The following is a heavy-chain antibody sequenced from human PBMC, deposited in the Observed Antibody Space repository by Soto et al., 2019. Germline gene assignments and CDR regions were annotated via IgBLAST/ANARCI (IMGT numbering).Heavy chain of an antibody. J-gene: IGHJ6*03. D-gene: IGHD2-15*01. CDR2: MNPNSGNT. V-gene: IGHV1-8*01. CDR1: GYTFTSYD. CDR3: ARGVYPTPNYYYYMDV. Sequence: VSVKVSCKASGYTFTSYDINWVRQATGQGLEWMGWMNPNSGNTGYAQKFQGRVTMTRNTSISTAYMELSSLRSEDTAVYYCARGVYPTPNYYYYMDVWGKGTTVTVSS.